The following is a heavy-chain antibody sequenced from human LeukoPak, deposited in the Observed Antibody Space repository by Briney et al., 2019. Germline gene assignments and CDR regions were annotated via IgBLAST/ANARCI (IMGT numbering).Heavy chain of an antibody. Sequence: SVKVSCKASGGTFSSYAISWVRQAPGQGLEWMGGIIPIFGTANYAQKFQGRVTITADKSTSTAYMELSSLRSEDTAVYYCARDILRYYDSSGTMGYYYYYYMDVWGKGTTVTVSS. CDR2: IIPIFGTA. J-gene: IGHJ6*03. CDR3: ARDILRYYDSSGTMGYYYYYYMDV. CDR1: GGTFSSYA. D-gene: IGHD3-22*01. V-gene: IGHV1-69*06.